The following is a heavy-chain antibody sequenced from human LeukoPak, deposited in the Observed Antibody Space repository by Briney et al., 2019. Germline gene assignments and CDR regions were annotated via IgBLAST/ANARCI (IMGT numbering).Heavy chain of an antibody. CDR3: ARGGSYYFYNGMDV. V-gene: IGHV1-69*06. CDR1: GGTFSSYA. Sequence: SVKVSCKASGGTFSSYAISWVRQAPGQGLEWMGGIIPIFGTANYAQGFQGRVTITADNSTNIAYMELSSLRSEDTAVYYCARGGSYYFYNGMDVWGQGTTVTVSS. J-gene: IGHJ6*02. CDR2: IIPIFGTA. D-gene: IGHD1-26*01.